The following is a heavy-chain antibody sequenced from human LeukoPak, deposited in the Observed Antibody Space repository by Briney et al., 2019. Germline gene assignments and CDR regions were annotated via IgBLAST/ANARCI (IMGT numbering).Heavy chain of an antibody. D-gene: IGHD3-22*01. CDR1: GFTFSSYW. J-gene: IGHJ6*02. CDR3: ARTLVVVMYYGMDV. V-gene: IGHV3-7*01. Sequence: GSLRLSCADSGFTFSSYWMSWVRQAPGKGLEWVANIKQDGSEKYYVDSVKGRFTISRDNAKNSLYLQMNSLRAEDTAVYYCARTLVVVMYYGMDVWGQGTTVTVSS. CDR2: IKQDGSEK.